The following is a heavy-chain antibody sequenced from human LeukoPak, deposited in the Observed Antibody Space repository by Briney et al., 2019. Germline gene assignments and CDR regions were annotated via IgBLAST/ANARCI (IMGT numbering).Heavy chain of an antibody. CDR2: MSPNSGNT. CDR1: GYTFTGYY. J-gene: IGHJ4*02. Sequence: ASVKVSCKASGYTFTGYYMHWVRQAPGQGLEWMGWMSPNSGNTGYAQNFQGRVTMTRDTSITSAYMELSRLRSDDTAVYYCMTLVESSGFWGQGTPVTVSS. V-gene: IGHV1-2*02. D-gene: IGHD1-26*01. CDR3: MTLVESSGF.